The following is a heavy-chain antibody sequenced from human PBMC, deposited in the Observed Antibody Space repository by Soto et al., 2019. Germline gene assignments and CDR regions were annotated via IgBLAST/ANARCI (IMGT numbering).Heavy chain of an antibody. Sequence: GGSLRLSCAASGFTFDDYAMHWVRQAPGKGLEWVSGISWNSGSIGYADSVKGRFTISRDNAKNSLYLQMNSLRAEDTALYYCAKDHYGSGSYDAFDIWGQGTMVTVSS. CDR1: GFTFDDYA. CDR2: ISWNSGSI. J-gene: IGHJ3*02. CDR3: AKDHYGSGSYDAFDI. V-gene: IGHV3-9*01. D-gene: IGHD3-10*01.